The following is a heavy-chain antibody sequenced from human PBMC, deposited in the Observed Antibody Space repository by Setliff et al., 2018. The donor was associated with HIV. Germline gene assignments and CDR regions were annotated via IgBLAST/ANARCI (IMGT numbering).Heavy chain of an antibody. CDR2: IKQDGGEK. Sequence: GSLRLSCVASGFTFNNYWMNWVRQAPGKGLEWVANIKQDGGEKYYVDSVKGRFTISRDNAKNSLYLQMDSLRAEDTAIYYCASHGAFDMWGQGTMVTVSS. V-gene: IGHV3-7*03. CDR3: ASHGAFDM. CDR1: GFTFNNYW. J-gene: IGHJ3*02.